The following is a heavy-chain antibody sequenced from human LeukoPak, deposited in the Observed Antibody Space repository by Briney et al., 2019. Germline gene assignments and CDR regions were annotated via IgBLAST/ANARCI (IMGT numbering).Heavy chain of an antibody. Sequence: PGGSVRLSCAASGLTFSNYVMNWVRQAPGKGLQWVAAISGSGDNINNADSVKGRFTISRDNSKNTLYLRMNSLRAEDTAIYYCAKDRNAWPTNFDSWGQSTLVTVSA. CDR2: ISGSGDNI. D-gene: IGHD5-24*01. J-gene: IGHJ4*02. V-gene: IGHV3-23*01. CDR1: GLTFSNYV. CDR3: AKDRNAWPTNFDS.